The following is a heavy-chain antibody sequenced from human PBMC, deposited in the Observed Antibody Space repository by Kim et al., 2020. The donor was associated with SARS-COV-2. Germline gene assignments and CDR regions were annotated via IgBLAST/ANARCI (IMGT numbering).Heavy chain of an antibody. CDR2: IYYSGST. Sequence: SETLSLTCTVSGGSISTYYWSWIRQPPGKALEWIGYIYYSGSTNYNPSLKSRVTISVDTSKNQFSLKLSSVTAADTAVYYCVRGEGSYKAFDIWGQGTMV. CDR3: VRGEGSYKAFDI. J-gene: IGHJ3*02. CDR1: GGSISTYY. D-gene: IGHD1-26*01. V-gene: IGHV4-59*01.